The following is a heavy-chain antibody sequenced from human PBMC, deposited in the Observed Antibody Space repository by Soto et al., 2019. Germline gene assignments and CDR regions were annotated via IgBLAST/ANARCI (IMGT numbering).Heavy chain of an antibody. V-gene: IGHV3-66*01. D-gene: IGHD2-15*01. CDR3: ARDDVLCDGGRCYGVPLDV. J-gene: IGHJ6*04. CDR2: IQSGGPT. Sequence: GGSLRLSCAASGFTVSSKYMSWVRQAPGKGLEWVSLIQSGGPTYYADSVKGRFTISRDTSENTLHLQMDSLRAEDTAVYYCARDDVLCDGGRCYGVPLDVSGKGTTVTVSS. CDR1: GFTVSSKY.